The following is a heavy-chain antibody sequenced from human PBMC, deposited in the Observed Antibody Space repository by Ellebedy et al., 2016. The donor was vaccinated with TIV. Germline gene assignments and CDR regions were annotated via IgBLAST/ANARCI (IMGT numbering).Heavy chain of an antibody. Sequence: GGSLRLSCAASGFTFSNAWMSWVRQAPGKGLEWVGRIKSKTDGGTTDYAAPVKGRFTISRDDSKNTLYLQMNSLKTEDTAVYYCTTDTDLRTYYDYVWGSYRSSADAFDIWGQGTMVTVSS. CDR2: IKSKTDGGTT. V-gene: IGHV3-15*01. D-gene: IGHD3-16*02. J-gene: IGHJ3*02. CDR3: TTDTDLRTYYDYVWGSYRSSADAFDI. CDR1: GFTFSNAW.